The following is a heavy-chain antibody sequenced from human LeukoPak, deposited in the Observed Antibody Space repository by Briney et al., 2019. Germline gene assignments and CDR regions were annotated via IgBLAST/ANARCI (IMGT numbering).Heavy chain of an antibody. J-gene: IGHJ4*02. CDR1: GGSISSYY. Sequence: SESLSLTCTVSGGSISSYYWSWIRQPPGKGLEWIGYIYYSGSTNYNPSLKSRVTISVDTSKNQFSLKLSSVTAADTAVYYCARHALLNYFDYWGQGTLVTVSS. CDR2: IYYSGST. CDR3: ARHALLNYFDY. V-gene: IGHV4-59*08.